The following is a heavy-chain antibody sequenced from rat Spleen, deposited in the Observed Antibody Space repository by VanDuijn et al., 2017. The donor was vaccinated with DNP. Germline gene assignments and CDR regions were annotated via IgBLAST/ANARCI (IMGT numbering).Heavy chain of an antibody. J-gene: IGHJ3*01. D-gene: IGHD1-4*01. CDR1: GFTFSNYG. CDR3: ATSPGPNWFAY. CDR2: ISTNGNYT. V-gene: IGHV5-19*01. Sequence: EVQLVESGGGLVQPGRSLKLSCAASGFTFSNYGMHWIRQAPTKGLEWVTSISTNGNYTHYGDSVKGRFTISRDNANHTLYLQMDSLRSEDTATYYCATSPGPNWFAYWGQGTLVTVSS.